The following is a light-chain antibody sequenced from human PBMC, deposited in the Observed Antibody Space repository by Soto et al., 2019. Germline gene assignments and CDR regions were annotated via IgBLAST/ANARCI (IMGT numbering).Light chain of an antibody. CDR1: QGISSY. Sequence: DIQLTQSPSFLSASVGDRVTITCRASQGISSYLAWYQQKPGKAPKLLIYAASTLQSGVPSRFSGSGSGTEFILTVSSLQPEDFATYYCQQLNSFPFTVGPGTKVDIK. V-gene: IGKV1-9*01. CDR3: QQLNSFPFT. J-gene: IGKJ3*01. CDR2: AAS.